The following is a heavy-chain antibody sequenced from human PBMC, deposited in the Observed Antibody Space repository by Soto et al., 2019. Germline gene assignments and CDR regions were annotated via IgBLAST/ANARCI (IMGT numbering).Heavy chain of an antibody. CDR1: GFTVSSNY. D-gene: IGHD5-18*01. J-gene: IGHJ3*02. Sequence: VQLVESGGGVVQPGRSLRLSCAASGFTVSSNYMSWVRQAPGKGLEWVSVIYSGGSTYYADSVKGRFTISRDNSKNTLYLQMNSLRAEDTAVYYCARGVLLDTAWLGAFDIWGQGTMVTVSS. V-gene: IGHV3-53*01. CDR3: ARGVLLDTAWLGAFDI. CDR2: IYSGGST.